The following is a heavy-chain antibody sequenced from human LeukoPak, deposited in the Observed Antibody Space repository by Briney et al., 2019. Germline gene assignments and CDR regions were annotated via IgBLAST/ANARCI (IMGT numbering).Heavy chain of an antibody. CDR2: ISAYNGNT. CDR1: GYTFTSYG. CDR3: RRVPGIAVAGLTLGYYCYGMDV. V-gene: IGHV1-18*01. J-gene: IGHJ6*02. Sequence: GASVKVSCKASGYTFTSYGLSWVRQAPGQGLEWMGWISAYNGNTNYPQKLQGRSTMTTDTSTSTAYMELRSLRSDDTAVYYCRRVPGIAVAGLTLGYYCYGMDVWGQGTTVTVPS. D-gene: IGHD6-19*01.